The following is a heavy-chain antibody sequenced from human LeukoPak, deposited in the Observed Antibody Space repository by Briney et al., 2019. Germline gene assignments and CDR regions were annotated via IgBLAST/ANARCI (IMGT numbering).Heavy chain of an antibody. CDR3: ARRVGYCSSTSCYAYFDY. Sequence: GASLQISFKGSGYHFTSNGIGWVRQMPGKGLEWVGIIYPGDSDTRYSPSFQGQVTISADKSISTAYLQWSSLKTSDTAMYYCARRVGYCSSTSCYAYFDYGGQGTLVTVSA. D-gene: IGHD2-2*01. J-gene: IGHJ4*02. CDR2: IYPGDSDT. CDR1: GYHFTSNG. V-gene: IGHV5-51*01.